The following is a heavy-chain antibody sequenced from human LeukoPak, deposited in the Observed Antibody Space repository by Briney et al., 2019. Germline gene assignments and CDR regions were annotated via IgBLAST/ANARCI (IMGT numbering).Heavy chain of an antibody. CDR1: SGSISSGDYY. CDR2: IYYTGYT. CDR3: ASMRSGDYVDY. V-gene: IGHV4-31*03. D-gene: IGHD1-26*01. Sequence: SETLSLTCTVSSGSISSGDYYWSWIRQHPGKGLEWIGYIYYTGYTYYNPSLKSRATIAIDTSKDQFSLKLSSVTAADTAEYYCASMRSGDYVDYWGQGTLVTVSS. J-gene: IGHJ4*02.